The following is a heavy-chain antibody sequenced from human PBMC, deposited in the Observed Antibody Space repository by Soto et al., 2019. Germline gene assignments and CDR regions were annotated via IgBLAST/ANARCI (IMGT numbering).Heavy chain of an antibody. Sequence: EVRLVESGGALVQPGGTLKLSCAASGFIFSDSIINWVRQASGKGLEWVGRIKSKADNYATAYSASVNGRFTISRDDSKNMAYLQVNSLKAEDTALYYCTRLAFSTSWYGFDHWGQGTLVTVSS. D-gene: IGHD6-13*01. V-gene: IGHV3-73*02. CDR2: IKSKADNYAT. CDR3: TRLAFSTSWYGFDH. CDR1: GFIFSDSI. J-gene: IGHJ4*02.